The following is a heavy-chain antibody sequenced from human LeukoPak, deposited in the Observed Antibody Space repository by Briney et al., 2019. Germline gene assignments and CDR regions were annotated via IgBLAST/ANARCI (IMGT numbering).Heavy chain of an antibody. Sequence: SETLSLTCAVSGGSISSGGYSWRWIRQPPGKGLEWIGYIYHSGSTYYNPSLKSRVTISVDRSKNQFSLKLSSVTAADTAVYYCAREEWELHWFDPWGQGTLVTVSS. CDR2: IYHSGST. D-gene: IGHD1-26*01. J-gene: IGHJ5*02. CDR1: GGSISSGGYS. CDR3: AREEWELHWFDP. V-gene: IGHV4-30-2*01.